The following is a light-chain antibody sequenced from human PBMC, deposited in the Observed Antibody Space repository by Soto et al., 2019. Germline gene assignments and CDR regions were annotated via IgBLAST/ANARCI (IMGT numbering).Light chain of an antibody. Sequence: QSVLTQPPSVSGAPGQRVTISCTGSSSNIGAGRDVPWYRQLPGAAPKFLISDSNPRPSGVPDRFSVSKSGASASLAITGLRAEDEGDYFGQSYGTSLSGLYVFGTGTKLTVL. CDR2: DSN. CDR3: QSYGTSLSGLYV. CDR1: SSNIGAGRD. V-gene: IGLV1-40*01. J-gene: IGLJ1*01.